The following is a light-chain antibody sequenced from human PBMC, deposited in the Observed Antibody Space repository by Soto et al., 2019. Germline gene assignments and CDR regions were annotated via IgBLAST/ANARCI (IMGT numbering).Light chain of an antibody. J-gene: IGLJ1*01. CDR2: TNT. CDR3: AAYDDRVHGLCCD. CDR1: TSNIGSNP. V-gene: IGLV1-44*01. Sequence: QSAPTQLPSASGTPGQTVTSSCSGSTSNIGSNPVNWEQQLPATAPTLLISTNTQRPSRAPDRFSGSTSGTSPSLAIIGLQSEDEADYHCAAYDDRVHGLCCDVGTGTEAKVL.